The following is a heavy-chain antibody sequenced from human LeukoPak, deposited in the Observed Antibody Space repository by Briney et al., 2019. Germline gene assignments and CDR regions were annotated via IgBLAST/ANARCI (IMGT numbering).Heavy chain of an antibody. D-gene: IGHD6-6*01. V-gene: IGHV3-21*01. CDR2: ISSSSSYI. CDR1: GFTFRNYA. J-gene: IGHJ4*02. CDR3: ARDRYSSSSHLDY. Sequence: GGSLRLSCAASGFTFRNYAMRWVRQAPGKGLEWVSSISSSSSYIYYADSVKGRFAISRDNAKNSLYLQMNSLRAEDTAVYYCARDRYSSSSHLDYWGQGTLVTVSS.